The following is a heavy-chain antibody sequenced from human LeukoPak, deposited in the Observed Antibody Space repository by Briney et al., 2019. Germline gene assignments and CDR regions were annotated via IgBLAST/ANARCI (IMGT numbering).Heavy chain of an antibody. D-gene: IGHD2-15*01. CDR1: GYTFTGYY. V-gene: IGHV1-2*06. CDR2: INPNSGGT. Sequence: GASVKVSCEAAGYTFTGYYMFWVRQAPGQGLEWMGRINPNSGGTNYALKFQGRVTMTRDTSISTAYMELSRLRSDDTAVYYCARGYCSGGSCYSVENWFDPWGQGTLVTVSS. CDR3: ARGYCSGGSCYSVENWFDP. J-gene: IGHJ5*02.